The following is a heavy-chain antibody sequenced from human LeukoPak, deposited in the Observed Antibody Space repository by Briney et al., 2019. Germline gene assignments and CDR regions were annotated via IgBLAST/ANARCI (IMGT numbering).Heavy chain of an antibody. CDR3: ASLAGTDY. D-gene: IGHD3-3*02. J-gene: IGHJ4*02. V-gene: IGHV3-64*01. CDR1: GFTFNNYA. CDR2: ISYNGGST. Sequence: TGGSLRLSCAASGFTFNNYAMHWVRQAPGKGLEYVSAISYNGGSTYYANSVKGRFTISRDNSKNTLYLQMSSLRAEDMAVYYGASLAGTDYWGQGTLVTVSS.